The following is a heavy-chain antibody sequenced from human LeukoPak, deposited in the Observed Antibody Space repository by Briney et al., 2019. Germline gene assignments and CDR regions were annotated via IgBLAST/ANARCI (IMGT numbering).Heavy chain of an antibody. Sequence: PSETLSLTCAVYGGSFSGYYWSWIRQPPGKGLEWIGEINHSGSTNYNPSLKSRVTISLDTSKNQFSLKVSSVTAADTAVYYCARVKRKYQLLKPLHETPSHYFDYWGQGTLVTVSS. D-gene: IGHD2-2*01. V-gene: IGHV4-34*01. J-gene: IGHJ4*02. CDR3: ARVKRKYQLLKPLHETPSHYFDY. CDR1: GGSFSGYY. CDR2: INHSGST.